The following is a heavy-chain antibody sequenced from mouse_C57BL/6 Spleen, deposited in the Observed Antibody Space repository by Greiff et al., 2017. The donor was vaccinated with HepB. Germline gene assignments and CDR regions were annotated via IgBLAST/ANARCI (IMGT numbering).Heavy chain of an antibody. CDR3: TTFYYDYDGGFAY. D-gene: IGHD2-4*01. CDR1: GFNIKDDY. Sequence: DVKLQESGAELVRPGASVKLSCTASGFNIKDDYMHWVKQRPEQGLEWIGWLDPENGDTEYASKFQGKATITADTSSNTAYLQLSSLTSEDTAVYYCTTFYYDYDGGFAYWGQGTLVTVSA. V-gene: IGHV14-4*01. J-gene: IGHJ3*01. CDR2: LDPENGDT.